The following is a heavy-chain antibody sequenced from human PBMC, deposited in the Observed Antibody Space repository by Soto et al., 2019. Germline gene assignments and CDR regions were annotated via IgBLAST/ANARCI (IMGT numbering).Heavy chain of an antibody. D-gene: IGHD5-18*01. CDR1: GYTFTSYG. J-gene: IGHJ4*02. Sequence: GASVKVSCKASGYTFTSYGISWVRQAPGQGLEWMGWISAYDGNTNYAQKLQGRVTMTTDTSTSTAYMELRSLRSDDTAVYYCARTFIGYSYGQPFDYWGQGTLVTVSS. CDR2: ISAYDGNT. CDR3: ARTFIGYSYGQPFDY. V-gene: IGHV1-18*04.